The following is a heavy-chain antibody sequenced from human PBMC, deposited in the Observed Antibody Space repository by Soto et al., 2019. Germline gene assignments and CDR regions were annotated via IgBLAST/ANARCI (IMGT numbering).Heavy chain of an antibody. CDR3: ARRTSNYYYYGMDV. J-gene: IGHJ6*02. CDR2: ISHSGST. Sequence: PSETLSLTCAVHGGSFSAYYWSWIRQPPGKGLEWIGEISHSGSTNYNPSLKSRVSMSVDTSKNQFSLKLSSVTADTAVYYCARRTSNYYYYGMDVWGQGTTVT. CDR1: GGSFSAYY. D-gene: IGHD1-7*01. V-gene: IGHV4-34*01.